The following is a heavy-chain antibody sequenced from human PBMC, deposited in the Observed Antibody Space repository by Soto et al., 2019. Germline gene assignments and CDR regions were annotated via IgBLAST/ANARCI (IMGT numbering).Heavy chain of an antibody. D-gene: IGHD6-19*01. Sequence: ASVKVSCKASGYTFSDYFIHWVRQAPGQGLEWMGIIHITTDRTTYKENFQGRVGFTRDMSTSTVYMEMTSLTSEDTAVYFCARDGGSSGWSYFELWGQGTAVTAPQ. V-gene: IGHV1-46*01. CDR1: GYTFSDYF. J-gene: IGHJ4*02. CDR3: ARDGGSSGWSYFEL. CDR2: IHITTDRT.